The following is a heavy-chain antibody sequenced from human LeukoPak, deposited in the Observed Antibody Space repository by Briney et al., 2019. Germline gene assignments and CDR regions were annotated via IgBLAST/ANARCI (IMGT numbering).Heavy chain of an antibody. D-gene: IGHD3-16*01. CDR1: GFTFSSYA. J-gene: IGHJ6*03. CDR3: VREGMIPPRQGGHYYHYLDA. Sequence: PGRSLRLSCAASGFTFSSYAMHWVRQAPGKGLEWVAVISYDGSNKYYADSVKGRFTISRDNSKNTLYLQMNSLRAEDTAVFFCVREGMIPPRQGGHYYHYLDAWAKGTTVIVSS. V-gene: IGHV3-30*04. CDR2: ISYDGSNK.